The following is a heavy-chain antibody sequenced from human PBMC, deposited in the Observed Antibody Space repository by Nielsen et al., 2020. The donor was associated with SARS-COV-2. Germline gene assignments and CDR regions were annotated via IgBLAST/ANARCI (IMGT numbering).Heavy chain of an antibody. CDR3: AGYYYGSGTAPNWFDP. Sequence: LRLSCTVSGGSISSGDYYWSWIRQPPGKGLEWIGYIYYSGSTYYNPSLKSRVTISVDTSKNQFSLKLRSVTAADTAVYYCAGYYYGSGTAPNWFDPWGQGTLVTVSS. CDR2: IYYSGST. V-gene: IGHV4-30-4*01. CDR1: GGSISSGDYY. D-gene: IGHD3-10*01. J-gene: IGHJ5*02.